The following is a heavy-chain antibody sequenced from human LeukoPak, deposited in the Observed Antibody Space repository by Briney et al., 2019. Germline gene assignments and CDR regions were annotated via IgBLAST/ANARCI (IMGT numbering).Heavy chain of an antibody. Sequence: GGSLRLSCAASGFTFSSYGMHWVRQAPGKGLEWVAFIRFDGSNKYYAYSVKGRFTISRDNSKNTLYLQMNSLRAEDTAVHYCAKGEMDTAGGPLDAFDIWGQGTMVTVSS. CDR1: GFTFSSYG. D-gene: IGHD5-18*01. CDR3: AKGEMDTAGGPLDAFDI. V-gene: IGHV3-30*02. CDR2: IRFDGSNK. J-gene: IGHJ3*02.